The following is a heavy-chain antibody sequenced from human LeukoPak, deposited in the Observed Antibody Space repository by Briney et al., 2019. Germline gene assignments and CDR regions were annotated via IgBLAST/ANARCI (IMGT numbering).Heavy chain of an antibody. CDR3: AKGHSDYGTGFDQ. Sequence: GGSLRRSCAASGLTFSSYAMSWVRRAPGKGLECVSVITGGGDSTYYADSVKGRFTISRDNSKNTLFLQMNSLRAEDTAVYYCAKGHSDYGTGFDQWGQGTLVSISS. CDR2: ITGGGDST. CDR1: GLTFSSYA. J-gene: IGHJ4*02. V-gene: IGHV3-23*01. D-gene: IGHD4-17*01.